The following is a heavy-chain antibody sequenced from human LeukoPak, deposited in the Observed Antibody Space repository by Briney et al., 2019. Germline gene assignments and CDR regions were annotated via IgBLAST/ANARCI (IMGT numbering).Heavy chain of an antibody. CDR3: ARGQWLGHDAFDI. J-gene: IGHJ3*02. Sequence: GGSLRLSCAASGFTFSSYGMHWVRRAPGKGLEWVAFIRYDGSNKYYADSVKGRFTISRDNSKNTLYLQMNSLRAEDTAVYYCARGQWLGHDAFDIWGLGTMVTVSS. D-gene: IGHD6-19*01. CDR1: GFTFSSYG. CDR2: IRYDGSNK. V-gene: IGHV3-30*02.